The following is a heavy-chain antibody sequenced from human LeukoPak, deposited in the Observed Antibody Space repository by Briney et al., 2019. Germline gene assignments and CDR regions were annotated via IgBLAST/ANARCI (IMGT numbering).Heavy chain of an antibody. CDR1: GYSFTNYW. CDR2: VYPGDSDT. V-gene: IGHV5-51*01. D-gene: IGHD3-22*01. CDR3: ARDTSGYSRFDY. J-gene: IGHJ4*02. Sequence: GESLKISCKGSGYSFTNYWIAWVRQMPGKGLEGMGIVYPGDSDTRYSPSFQGQVTISADKSISTAYLQWSSLKASDTAFYYCARDTSGYSRFDYWGQGTLVTVSS.